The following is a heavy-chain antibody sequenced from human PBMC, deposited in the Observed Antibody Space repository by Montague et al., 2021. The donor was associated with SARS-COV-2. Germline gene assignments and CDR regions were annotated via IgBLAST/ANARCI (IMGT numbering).Heavy chain of an antibody. CDR1: GFTFSSYS. Sequence: SLRLSCAASGFTFSSYSMNWVRQAPGKGLEWVSSISSSSSYIYYADSVKGRFTISRDNAKNSLYLQMNSLRAEDTAVYYCARDLNDHVWGSYRYFDYWGQGTLVTVSS. J-gene: IGHJ4*02. CDR2: ISSSSSYI. CDR3: ARDLNDHVWGSYRYFDY. V-gene: IGHV3-21*01. D-gene: IGHD3-16*02.